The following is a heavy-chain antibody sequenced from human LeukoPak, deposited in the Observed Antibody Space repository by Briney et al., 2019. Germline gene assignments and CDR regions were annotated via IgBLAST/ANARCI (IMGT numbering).Heavy chain of an antibody. D-gene: IGHD6-13*01. CDR3: VKSRASSWYVHDY. V-gene: IGHV3-64D*09. Sequence: PGGSLRLSCSASGFTFSGYAMHWVRQAPGKGLEYVSAITSDGGSTYYADSMKGRFTISRDNSKNTLYLQMSSLRGEDTAVYHCVKSRASSWYVHDYWGQGTLVTVSS. CDR2: ITSDGGST. CDR1: GFTFSGYA. J-gene: IGHJ4*02.